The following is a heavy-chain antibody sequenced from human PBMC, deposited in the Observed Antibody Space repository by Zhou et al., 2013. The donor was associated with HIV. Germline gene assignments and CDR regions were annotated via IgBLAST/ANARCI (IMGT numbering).Heavy chain of an antibody. V-gene: IGHV1-2*02. D-gene: IGHD3-9*01. CDR2: INPNSGGT. Sequence: QVQLVQSGAEVKKPGASVKVSCKASGYTFTGYYMHWVRQAPGQGLEWMGWINPNSGGTNYAQKFQGRVTMTRDTSISTAYMELSRLRSDDTAVYYCAREPQPDILTGKGTRFDYWGQGTLVTVSS. CDR1: GYTFTGYY. CDR3: AREPQPDILTGKGTRFDY. J-gene: IGHJ4*02.